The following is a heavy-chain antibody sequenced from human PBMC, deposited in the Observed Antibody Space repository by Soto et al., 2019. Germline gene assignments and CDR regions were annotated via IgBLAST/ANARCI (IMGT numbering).Heavy chain of an antibody. Sequence: QVQLVQSGAEVKKPGASVKVSCKASGYTFTSYAMHWVRQAPGQRLEWMGWINAGNGNTKYSQKFRGRVTIPRDTAARTAYMELSSLRAEGTAVYYCARRAGGGYNFGYWGQGTLVTVSS. CDR2: INAGNGNT. CDR3: ARRAGGGYNFGY. J-gene: IGHJ4*02. D-gene: IGHD5-12*01. V-gene: IGHV1-3*01. CDR1: GYTFTSYA.